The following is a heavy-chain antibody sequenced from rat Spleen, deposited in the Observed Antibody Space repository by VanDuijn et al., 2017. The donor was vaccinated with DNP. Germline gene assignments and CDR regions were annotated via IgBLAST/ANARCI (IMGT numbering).Heavy chain of an antibody. CDR2: ISYEGSST. D-gene: IGHD4-3*01. CDR1: GFTFSDYY. V-gene: IGHV5-22*01. CDR3: ARHGSGYSPYYFDY. Sequence: EVQLVESGGGLVQPGRSLKLSCAASGFTFSDYYMAWVRQAPKKGLEWVASISYEGSSTYYGDSVKGRFTISRDNAKSTLYLQMNSLRSEDTATYYCARHGSGYSPYYFDYWGQGVMVTVSS. J-gene: IGHJ2*01.